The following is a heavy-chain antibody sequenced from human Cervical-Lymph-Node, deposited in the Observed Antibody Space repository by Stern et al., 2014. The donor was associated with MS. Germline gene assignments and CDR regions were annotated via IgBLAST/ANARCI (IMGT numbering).Heavy chain of an antibody. V-gene: IGHV1-45*02. CDR1: GYDFTYRY. J-gene: IGHJ1*01. CDR2: ITIYNGNT. Sequence: QVQLVQSGAEVKKTGSSVKVSCKASGYDFTYRYLHWVRQAPGQALEWMGRITIYNGNTNYARKFQDRVTISRDMSLTTAYMELSGLRSQDTGMYYCATSALTSSGADDDVPVAWGQGTQVTVSS. CDR3: ATSALTSSGADDDVPVA. D-gene: IGHD2-15*01.